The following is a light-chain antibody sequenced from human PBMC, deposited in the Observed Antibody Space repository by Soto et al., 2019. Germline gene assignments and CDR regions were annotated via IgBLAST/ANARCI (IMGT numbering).Light chain of an antibody. J-gene: IGKJ2*01. CDR2: GAS. CDR3: QQYDKWPPYT. Sequence: EVVMTQSPATLSVSPGERATLSCRASQSVGSELAWYQQKPGQAPRLLIYGASTRSTGIPARFSGRGSGTDFTLTISSLQSEDFAVYYCQQYDKWPPYTFGQGTKMEIK. V-gene: IGKV3-15*01. CDR1: QSVGSE.